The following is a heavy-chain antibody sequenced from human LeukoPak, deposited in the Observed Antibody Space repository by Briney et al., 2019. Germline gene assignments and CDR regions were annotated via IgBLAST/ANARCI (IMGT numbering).Heavy chain of an antibody. D-gene: IGHD1-20*01. CDR2: IVVGSGNT. CDR3: AAAPRITGTTL. CDR1: GFTFTSSA. J-gene: IGHJ4*02. Sequence: SVKVSCKASGFTFTSSAVQWVRQARGQRLEWIGWIVVGSGNTNYAQKFQERVTITRDMSTSTTYMELSSLRSEDTAVYYCAAAPRITGTTLWGQGTLVTVSS. V-gene: IGHV1-58*01.